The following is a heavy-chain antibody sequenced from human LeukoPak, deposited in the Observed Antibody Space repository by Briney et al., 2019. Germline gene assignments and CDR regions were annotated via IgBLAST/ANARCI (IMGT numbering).Heavy chain of an antibody. D-gene: IGHD1-26*01. CDR3: ARVARDRRIVGAIPSPFDP. CDR2: ISAYSGNT. J-gene: IGHJ5*02. V-gene: IGHV1-18*04. Sequence: ASVKVSCKASGYTFTSYYMHWVRQAPGQGLEWMGWISAYSGNTNYAQKLQGRVTMTTDTSTSTAYMELRSLRSDDTAVYYCARVARDRRIVGAIPSPFDPWGQGTLVTVSS. CDR1: GYTFTSYY.